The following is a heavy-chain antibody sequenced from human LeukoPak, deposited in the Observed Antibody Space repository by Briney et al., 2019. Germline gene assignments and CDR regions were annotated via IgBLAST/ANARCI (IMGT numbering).Heavy chain of an antibody. Sequence: SETLSLTCAVYGGSFSDYYWSWIRQPPGKGLEWIGEINHSGNTYYNPSLKSRVAISIDTSKNQSSLKLSSVTAADTAVFYCARRGYSGYDLHFDYWGQGTLVTVSS. CDR1: GGSFSDYY. V-gene: IGHV4-34*01. CDR3: ARRGYSGYDLHFDY. CDR2: INHSGNT. D-gene: IGHD5-12*01. J-gene: IGHJ4*02.